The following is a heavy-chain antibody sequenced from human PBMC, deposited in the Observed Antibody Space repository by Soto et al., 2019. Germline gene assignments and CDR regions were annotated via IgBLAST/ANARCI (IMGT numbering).Heavy chain of an antibody. D-gene: IGHD4-17*01. J-gene: IGHJ6*02. CDR2: ISYDGSNK. Sequence: GGSLRLSCAASGFTFSSYAMHWVRQAPGKGLEWVAVISYDGSNKYYADSVKGRFTISRDNSKNTLYLQMNSLRAEDTAVYYCARGYGDRLYYYYGLDVWGQGTTVTVSS. V-gene: IGHV3-30-3*01. CDR1: GFTFSSYA. CDR3: ARGYGDRLYYYYGLDV.